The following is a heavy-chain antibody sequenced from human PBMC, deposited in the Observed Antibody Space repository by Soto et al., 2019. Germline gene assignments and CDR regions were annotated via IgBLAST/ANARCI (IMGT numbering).Heavy chain of an antibody. Sequence: QLQLQESGSGLVKPSQTLSLTCAVSGGSISGTTYSWSCIRQPPGKGLEWMGYIHDSGNTYYNPSLKSQLPISVDRSKNQFSLKLSAVTAADTAEYYCAGGQGAAAGHSNFDYVGQGAQFTGSS. CDR3: AGGQGAAAGHSNFDY. CDR2: IHDSGNT. CDR1: GGSISGTTYS. D-gene: IGHD6-13*01. V-gene: IGHV4-30-2*01. J-gene: IGHJ4*02.